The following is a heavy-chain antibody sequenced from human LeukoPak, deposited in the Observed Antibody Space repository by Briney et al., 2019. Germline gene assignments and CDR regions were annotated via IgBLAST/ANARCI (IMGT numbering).Heavy chain of an antibody. CDR2: ISYDGSNK. D-gene: IGHD3-22*01. CDR3: APSLVVVNVPIDY. CDR1: GFTFSSYA. Sequence: RGSLRLSCAASGFTFSSYAMHWVRQAPGKGLEWVAVISYDGSNKYYADSVKGRFTISRDNSKNTLYLQMNSLRAEDTAVYYCAPSLVVVNVPIDYWGQGTLVTVSS. J-gene: IGHJ4*02. V-gene: IGHV3-30*04.